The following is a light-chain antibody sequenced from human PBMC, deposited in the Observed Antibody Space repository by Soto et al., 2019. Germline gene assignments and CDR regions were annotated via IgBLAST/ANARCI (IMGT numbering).Light chain of an antibody. Sequence: DIQMTQSPSSLSASVGDRVTITCRASQTISSWLAWYQQKPGKAPKLLIYKASTLKSGVPSRFSGSGSGTEFTLTISSLQPEDFATYYCQQHGQWPITFGQGTRLEIK. V-gene: IGKV1-5*03. CDR2: KAS. J-gene: IGKJ5*01. CDR3: QQHGQWPIT. CDR1: QTISSW.